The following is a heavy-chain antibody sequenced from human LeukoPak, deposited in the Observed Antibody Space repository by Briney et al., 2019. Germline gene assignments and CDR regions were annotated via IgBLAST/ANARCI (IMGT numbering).Heavy chain of an antibody. J-gene: IGHJ3*02. V-gene: IGHV3-15*01. CDR2: IKSKTDGGTT. CDR3: TTDSQSSWIQLWFFDAFDI. D-gene: IGHD5-18*01. Sequence: GGSLRLSCAASGFTFSNAWMSWVRQAPGKGLEWAGRIKSKTDGGTTDYAAPVKGRFTISRDDSKNTLYLQMNSLKTEDTAVYYCTTDSQSSWIQLWFFDAFDIWGQGTMVTVSS. CDR1: GFTFSNAW.